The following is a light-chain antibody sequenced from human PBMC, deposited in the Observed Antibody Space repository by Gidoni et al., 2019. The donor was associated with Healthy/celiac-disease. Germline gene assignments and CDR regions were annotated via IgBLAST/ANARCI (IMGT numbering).Light chain of an antibody. CDR3: QQRTHLLT. CDR1: QSGSSY. CDR2: DAS. Sequence: MVLTQSPATLSLSPVERATLPCRASQSGSSYLALYQQNPGQAPRLLIYDASTRATGIPARSSGSGPGTDFTLTITSLAPNDFAVYSCQQRTHLLTFGGGTKVELK. J-gene: IGKJ4*01. V-gene: IGKV3-11*01.